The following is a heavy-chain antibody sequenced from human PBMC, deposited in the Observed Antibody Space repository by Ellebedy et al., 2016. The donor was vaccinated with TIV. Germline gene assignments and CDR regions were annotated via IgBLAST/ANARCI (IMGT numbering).Heavy chain of an antibody. CDR2: IRRDGDIR. CDR1: GFTFTYTW. CDR3: ATDEGGSYDS. V-gene: IGHV3-74*01. Sequence: GESLKIPCATSGFTFTYTWIHWIRQAPGKGLEWVSRIRRDGDIRGYAEFAKGRFTVSRDNTKNTLYLQMSGLRADDSAVYYCATDEGGSYDSWGQGTRVSVSS. D-gene: IGHD1-26*01. J-gene: IGHJ4*02.